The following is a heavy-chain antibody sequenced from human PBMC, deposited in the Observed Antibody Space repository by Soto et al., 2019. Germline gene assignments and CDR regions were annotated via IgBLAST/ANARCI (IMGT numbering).Heavy chain of an antibody. Sequence: SETLSLTCTVSGGSISSGGYYWSWIRQHPGKGLEWIGYIYYSGSTYYNPSLKSRVTISVDTSKNQFSLKLSSVTAADTAVYYCARVPLLTGTGYYYGMAVWGQGTTVTVSS. D-gene: IGHD1-20*01. V-gene: IGHV4-31*03. CDR1: GGSISSGGYY. CDR3: ARVPLLTGTGYYYGMAV. J-gene: IGHJ6*02. CDR2: IYYSGST.